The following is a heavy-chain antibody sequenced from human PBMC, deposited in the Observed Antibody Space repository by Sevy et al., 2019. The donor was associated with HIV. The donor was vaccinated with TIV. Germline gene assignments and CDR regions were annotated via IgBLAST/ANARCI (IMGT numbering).Heavy chain of an antibody. V-gene: IGHV6-1*01. CDR3: ARDQEQLAPFES. CDR2: TYYRSKWYN. Sequence: SQTLSLTCAISGDSVSSNSAAWNWIRKSPSRGLEWLGRTYYRSKWYNDYAVSVKSRITINPDTSKNQISLHLNSVTPDDTAIYYCARDQEQLAPFESWGQGTLVTISS. CDR1: GDSVSSNSAA. J-gene: IGHJ4*02. D-gene: IGHD6-6*01.